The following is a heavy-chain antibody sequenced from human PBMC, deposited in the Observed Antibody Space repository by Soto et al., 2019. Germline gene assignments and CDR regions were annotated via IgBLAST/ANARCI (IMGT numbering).Heavy chain of an antibody. D-gene: IGHD1-7*01. CDR2: IYYSGST. Sequence: SETLSLTCTVSGGSISSYYWSWIRQPPGKGLEWIGSIYYSGSTYYNPSLKSRVTISVDTSKNQFSLKLSSVTAADTAVYYCARVMRGGTTDYWGQGTLVTVSS. CDR3: ARVMRGGTTDY. V-gene: IGHV4-59*12. J-gene: IGHJ4*02. CDR1: GGSISSYY.